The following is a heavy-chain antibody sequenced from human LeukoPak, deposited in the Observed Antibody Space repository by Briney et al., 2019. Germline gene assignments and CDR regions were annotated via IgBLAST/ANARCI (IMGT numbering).Heavy chain of an antibody. Sequence: SETLSLTCTVSGDSISSYYWSWIRQPPGKGLEWIGYIYSSGSTKYNPSLKSRVTISVDTSKNQFSLRLSSVTAADTAVYYCARARVRSYSYDSSGFYTSDWHFNLWGRGTLVTVSS. V-gene: IGHV4-59*01. CDR2: IYSSGST. CDR1: GDSISSYY. CDR3: ARARVRSYSYDSSGFYTSDWHFNL. D-gene: IGHD3-22*01. J-gene: IGHJ2*01.